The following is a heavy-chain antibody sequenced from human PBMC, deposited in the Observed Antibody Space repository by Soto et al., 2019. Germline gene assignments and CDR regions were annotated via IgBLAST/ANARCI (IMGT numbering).Heavy chain of an antibody. CDR1: GFTFSSYA. CDR3: AKDFYGSGRSVP. V-gene: IGHV3-23*01. D-gene: IGHD3-10*01. J-gene: IGHJ5*02. Sequence: HPGGSLRLSCAASGFTFSSYAVSWVRQAPGKGLEWVSAISGSGGSTYYADSVRGRFTISRDNSKNTLYLQMNSLRAEDTAVYYCAKDFYGSGRSVPWGQGTLVTVSS. CDR2: ISGSGGST.